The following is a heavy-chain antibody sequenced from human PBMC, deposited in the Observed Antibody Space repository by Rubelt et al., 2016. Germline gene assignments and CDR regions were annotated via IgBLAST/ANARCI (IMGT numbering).Heavy chain of an antibody. CDR1: GGSFSGYY. D-gene: IGHD3-10*01. Sequence: QVQLQQWGAGLLKPSETLSLSCAVYGGSFSGYYWSWIRQPPGKGLEWIGEINHRGSTNYNPPLKSRVTISVDTSKNQFSLKRGSGTAADTALYYCARLGPGSTSHAFDIWGQGTMVTVSS. CDR2: INHRGST. V-gene: IGHV4-34*01. J-gene: IGHJ3*02. CDR3: ARLGPGSTSHAFDI.